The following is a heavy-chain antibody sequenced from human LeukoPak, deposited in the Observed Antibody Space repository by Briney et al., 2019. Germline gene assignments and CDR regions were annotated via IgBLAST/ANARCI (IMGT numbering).Heavy chain of an antibody. Sequence: PGGSLRLSCAASGFTFSSYAMHWVRQAPGEGLEYVSAISSNGGSTYYANSVKGRFTISRDNSKNTLYLQMGSLRAEDMAVYYCARDAYDSSGYVDYWGQGTLVTVSS. J-gene: IGHJ4*02. CDR3: ARDAYDSSGYVDY. CDR2: ISSNGGST. CDR1: GFTFSSYA. V-gene: IGHV3-64*01. D-gene: IGHD3-22*01.